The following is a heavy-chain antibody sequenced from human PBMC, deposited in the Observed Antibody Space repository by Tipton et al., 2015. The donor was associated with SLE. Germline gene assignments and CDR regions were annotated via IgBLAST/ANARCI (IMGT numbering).Heavy chain of an antibody. CDR3: AREGYCSGTSCYTWGGAIDC. J-gene: IGHJ4*02. D-gene: IGHD2-2*02. CDR2: IYYSVST. CDR1: GASISTSY. Sequence: TLSLTCTVSGASISTSYWSWIRQPPGQGLEWIGSIYYSVSTTFNPSLKSRVTISADTSKKEVSLTLNSVTAADTAVYYCAREGYCSGTSCYTWGGAIDCWGQGTLVTVSS. V-gene: IGHV4-59*12.